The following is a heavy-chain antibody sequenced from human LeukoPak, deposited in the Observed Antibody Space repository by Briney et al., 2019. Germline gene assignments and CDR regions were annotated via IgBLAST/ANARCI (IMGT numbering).Heavy chain of an antibody. Sequence: GGSLRLSCAASGFTFTSSWMHWVRQAPGKWPVWVSRINSEGSSTNYADSVKGRFTISRDNAKNTLYLQMNSLRAEDTAVYCCARRSSRGGFFDLWGRGTQVTVSS. J-gene: IGHJ2*01. V-gene: IGHV3-74*01. CDR1: GFTFTSSW. CDR2: INSEGSST. CDR3: ARRSSRGGFFDL. D-gene: IGHD3-10*01.